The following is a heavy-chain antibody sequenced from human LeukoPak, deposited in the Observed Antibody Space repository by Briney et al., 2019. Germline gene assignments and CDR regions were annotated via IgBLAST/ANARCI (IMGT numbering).Heavy chain of an antibody. Sequence: GGSLRLSCAGPGFDFSSYGMSWVRQAPGKGLEWVSGISGSGGSTYYADSVKGRFTISRENSKKTVHLQMNSLRAEDTAVYYCWVVGPEEPVGYFDYWGQGTLVTVSS. CDR1: GFDFSSYG. J-gene: IGHJ4*02. CDR2: ISGSGGST. V-gene: IGHV3-23*01. D-gene: IGHD1-26*01. CDR3: WVVGPEEPVGYFDY.